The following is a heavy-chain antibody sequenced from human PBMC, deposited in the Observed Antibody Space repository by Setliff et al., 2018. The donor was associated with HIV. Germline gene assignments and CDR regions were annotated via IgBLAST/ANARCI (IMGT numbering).Heavy chain of an antibody. CDR1: GGSISSYY. D-gene: IGHD3-3*01. V-gene: IGHV4-59*01. J-gene: IGHJ4*02. Sequence: KPSETLSLTCTVSGGSISSYYWSWIRQPPGKGLEWIGYIYYSGSTNYNPSLKSRVTISVDTSKNQFSLKLSSVTAADTAVYYCARVISSWSAYYIDYWGQGTQVTVSS. CDR3: ARVISSWSAYYIDY. CDR2: IYYSGST.